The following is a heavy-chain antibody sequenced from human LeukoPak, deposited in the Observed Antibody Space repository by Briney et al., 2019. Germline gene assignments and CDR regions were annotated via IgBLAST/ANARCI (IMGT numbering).Heavy chain of an antibody. Sequence: SETLSLTCTVSGGSISSHYWSWIRQPPGKGLEWIGYIYYSGSTNYNPSLKSRVTISVDTSKNQFSLKLSSVTAADTAVYYCARHYRGGMDVWGQGTTVTVSS. V-gene: IGHV4-59*08. CDR1: GGSISSHY. CDR3: ARHYRGGMDV. D-gene: IGHD3-16*02. CDR2: IYYSGST. J-gene: IGHJ6*02.